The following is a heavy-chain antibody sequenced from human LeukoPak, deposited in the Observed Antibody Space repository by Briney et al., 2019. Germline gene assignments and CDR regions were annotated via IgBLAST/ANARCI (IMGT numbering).Heavy chain of an antibody. CDR2: ISPSGGST. CDR3: ARPTAEYYDSSGYPY. CDR1: GYTFTSNY. J-gene: IGHJ4*02. D-gene: IGHD3-22*01. Sequence: ASVKVSCKAFGYTFTSNYMHWVRQAPGQGPEWMGVISPSGGSTTYAQKFQGRVTLTRDMSTSTAYMELRSLRSDDTAVYYCARPTAEYYDSSGYPYWGQGTLVTVSS. V-gene: IGHV1-46*01.